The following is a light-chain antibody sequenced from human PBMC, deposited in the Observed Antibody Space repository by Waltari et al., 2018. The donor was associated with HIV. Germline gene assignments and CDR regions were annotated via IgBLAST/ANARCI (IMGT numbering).Light chain of an antibody. CDR3: TSFAPTTQFYIL. CDR1: SSDIGGYNY. J-gene: IGLJ2*01. V-gene: IGLV2-8*01. CDR2: EVT. Sequence: QSTLTQPPSASGTPGQSVTISCTATSSDIGGYNYVPAYQQNPGRAPKLIMTEVTNRPSGVADRFAGCKSGNAASLTVSGLQAADEALYYCTSFAPTTQFYILFGGGATLTDL.